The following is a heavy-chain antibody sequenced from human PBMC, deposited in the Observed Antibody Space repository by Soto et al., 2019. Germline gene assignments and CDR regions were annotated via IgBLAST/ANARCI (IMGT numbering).Heavy chain of an antibody. D-gene: IGHD6-13*01. V-gene: IGHV1-2*02. CDR3: ARGGSSSWYYDFDY. CDR2: ISPNSGGT. Sequence: ASVKVSCKASGYTFTGYYMHWVRQAPGQGLEWMGWISPNSGGTNYAQKFQGRVTMTRDTSISTAYMELSRLRSDDTAVYYCARGGSSSWYYDFDYWGQGTLVTVSS. J-gene: IGHJ4*02. CDR1: GYTFTGYY.